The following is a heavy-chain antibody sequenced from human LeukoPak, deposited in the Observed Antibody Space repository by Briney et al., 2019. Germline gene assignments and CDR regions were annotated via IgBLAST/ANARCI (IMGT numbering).Heavy chain of an antibody. Sequence: GGSLRLSCAASGFTFSSYEMNWVRQAPGKGLEWVSYICSSGSTIYYADSVKGRFTISRDNAKNSLYLQMNSLRAEDTAVYYCAREWGSSSAVDYWGQGTLVTVSS. CDR2: ICSSGSTI. J-gene: IGHJ4*02. V-gene: IGHV3-48*03. CDR1: GFTFSSYE. CDR3: AREWGSSSAVDY. D-gene: IGHD6-6*01.